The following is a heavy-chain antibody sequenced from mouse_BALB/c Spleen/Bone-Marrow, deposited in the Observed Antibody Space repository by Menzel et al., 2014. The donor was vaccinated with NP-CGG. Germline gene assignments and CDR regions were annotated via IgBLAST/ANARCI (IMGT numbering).Heavy chain of an antibody. V-gene: IGHV14-3*02. D-gene: IGHD1-1*01. J-gene: IGHJ2*01. CDR1: GFNIKDTY. Sequence: AQLQQSGAELVKPGASVKLSCTASGFNIKDTYMHWVKQRPEQGLEWIVRIDPANGNTKYDPKFQGKATITADTSSNTAYLQLSSLTSEDTAVYYCVSYYYGNYFDSWGQGTTLTVSS. CDR3: VSYYYGNYFDS. CDR2: IDPANGNT.